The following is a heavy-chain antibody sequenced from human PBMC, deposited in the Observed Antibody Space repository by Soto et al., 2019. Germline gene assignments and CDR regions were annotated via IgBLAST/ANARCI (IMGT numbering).Heavy chain of an antibody. D-gene: IGHD2-8*01. CDR1: GGTFSSYA. CDR2: IIPIFGTA. Sequence: GASVKVSCKASGGTFSSYAISWVRQAPGQGLEWMGGIIPIFGTASYAQKFQGRVTITADKSTSTAYMELSSLRSEDTAVYYCARGRVLIDYFDYWGQGTLVTVSS. J-gene: IGHJ4*02. V-gene: IGHV1-69*06. CDR3: ARGRVLIDYFDY.